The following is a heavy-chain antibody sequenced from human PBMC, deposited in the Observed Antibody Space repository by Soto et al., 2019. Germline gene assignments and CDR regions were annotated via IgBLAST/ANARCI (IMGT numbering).Heavy chain of an antibody. CDR3: ARDLESSGQYRSSWYYYYYYGMDV. CDR2: INPSGGST. D-gene: IGHD6-13*01. Sequence: ASVKVSCKASGYTFTSYYMHWVRQAPGQGLEWMGIINPSGGSTSYAQKFQGRVTMTRDTSTSTVYMELSSLRSEDTAVYYCARDLESSGQYRSSWYYYYYYGMDVWG. J-gene: IGHJ6*02. CDR1: GYTFTSYY. V-gene: IGHV1-46*01.